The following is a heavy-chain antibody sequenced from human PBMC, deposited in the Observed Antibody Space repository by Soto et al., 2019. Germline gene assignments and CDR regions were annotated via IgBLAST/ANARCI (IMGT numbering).Heavy chain of an antibody. CDR1: GGSISSGDYY. CDR2: IYYSGST. J-gene: IGHJ4*02. V-gene: IGHV4-30-4*01. Sequence: QVQLQESGPGLVKPSQILSLICTVSGGSISSGDYYWSWIRQPPGKGLEWIGYIYYSGSTYYNPSLKSRVTISVDTSKNQFSLKLSSVTAADTAVYYCARGLHSGDAFDYWGQGTLVTVSS. D-gene: IGHD3-10*01. CDR3: ARGLHSGDAFDY.